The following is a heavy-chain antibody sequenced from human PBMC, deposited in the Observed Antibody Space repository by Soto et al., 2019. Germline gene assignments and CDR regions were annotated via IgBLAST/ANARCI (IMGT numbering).Heavy chain of an antibody. CDR2: ISYDGSNK. CDR1: GFTFSSYG. CDR3: AKDSCSSTSCPTSRGYWYFDL. J-gene: IGHJ2*01. V-gene: IGHV3-30*18. D-gene: IGHD2-2*01. Sequence: QVQLVESGGGVVQPGRSLRLSCAASGFTFSSYGMHWVRQAPGKGLEWVAVISYDGSNKYYADSVKGRFTISRDNSKNTLYLQMNSLRAEDTAVYYCAKDSCSSTSCPTSRGYWYFDLWGRGTLVTVSS.